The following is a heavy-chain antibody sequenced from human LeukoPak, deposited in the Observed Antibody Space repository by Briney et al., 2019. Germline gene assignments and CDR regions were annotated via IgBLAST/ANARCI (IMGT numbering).Heavy chain of an antibody. Sequence: SQTLSLTCTVSGGSISSGSYYWSWIRQPAGKGLEWIGRIYTSGSTNYNPSLKSRVTISVDTSKNQFSLKLSSVTVADTAVYYCARDAAGDYVWGSYRYPYYFDYWGQGTLVTVSS. D-gene: IGHD3-16*02. CDR1: GGSISSGSYY. CDR2: IYTSGST. J-gene: IGHJ4*02. CDR3: ARDAAGDYVWGSYRYPYYFDY. V-gene: IGHV4-61*02.